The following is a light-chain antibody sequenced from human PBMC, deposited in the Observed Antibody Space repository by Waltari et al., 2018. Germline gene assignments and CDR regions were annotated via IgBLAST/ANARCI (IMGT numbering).Light chain of an antibody. Sequence: DIQMTQSPSSLFASVGYRATITCQASQDISKNLHWFQQKPGKAPNLLIYGASSLHTGVPSRFSGSKSGTHFTFTISSLQPEDIATYYCLQYHTFPLTFGGGTKVEIK. V-gene: IGKV1-33*01. CDR2: GAS. J-gene: IGKJ4*01. CDR3: LQYHTFPLT. CDR1: QDISKN.